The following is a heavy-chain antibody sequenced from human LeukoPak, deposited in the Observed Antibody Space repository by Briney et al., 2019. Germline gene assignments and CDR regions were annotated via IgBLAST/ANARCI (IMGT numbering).Heavy chain of an antibody. D-gene: IGHD2-15*01. CDR2: IITIFGTA. J-gene: IGHJ3*02. CDR1: GGTFSSYA. CDR3: ARARPYCSGGSCYDAFDI. V-gene: IGHV1-69*06. Sequence: SVKVSCKASGGTFSSYAISWVRQAPGQGLEWMGGIITIFGTANYAQKFQGRVTITADKSTSTAYMELSSLRSEDTAVYYCARARPYCSGGSCYDAFDIWGQGTMVTVSS.